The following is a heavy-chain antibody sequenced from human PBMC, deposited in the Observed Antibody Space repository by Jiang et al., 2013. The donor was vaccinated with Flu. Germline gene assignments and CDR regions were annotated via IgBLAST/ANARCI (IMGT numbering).Heavy chain of an antibody. D-gene: IGHD1-26*01. Sequence: GAEVKKPGESLKISCKGSGYSFTSYWIGWVRQMPGKGLEWMGIIYPSDSDTRYSPSFQGQVTFSVDKSISFAYLQWSGLKASDSAMYYCARLVVGATLGTYYFDYWGQGTLVTVSS. J-gene: IGHJ4*02. CDR1: GYSFTSYW. V-gene: IGHV5-51*03. CDR3: ARLVVGATLGTYYFDY. CDR2: IYPSDSDT.